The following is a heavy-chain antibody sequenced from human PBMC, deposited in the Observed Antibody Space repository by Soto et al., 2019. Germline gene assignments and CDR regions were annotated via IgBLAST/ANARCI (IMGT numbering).Heavy chain of an antibody. CDR1: GYTFTSYY. CDR3: ATEGDNWVDRKEAFYI. V-gene: IGHV1-46*01. CDR2: INPSGGST. D-gene: IGHD1-20*01. J-gene: IGHJ3*02. Sequence: ASVKVSCKASGYTFTSYYMHWVRQAPGQGLEWMGIINPSGGSTSYAQKFQGRVTMTEDTSTDTAYMELSSLRSEDTAVYYCATEGDNWVDRKEAFYIWAQGTMVTVS.